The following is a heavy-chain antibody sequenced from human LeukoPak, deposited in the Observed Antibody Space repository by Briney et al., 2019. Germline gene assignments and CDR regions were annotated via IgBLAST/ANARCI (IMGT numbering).Heavy chain of an antibody. CDR3: ARGGPIAMVRGVKPTNYYYYGMDV. D-gene: IGHD3-10*01. Sequence: SQTLSLTRAVSGGSISSGGYSWSWIRQPPGKGLEWIGYIYHSGSTYYNPSLKSRVTISVDRSKNQFSLKLSSVTAADTAVYYCARGGPIAMVRGVKPTNYYYYGMDVWGQGTTVTVSS. J-gene: IGHJ6*02. CDR2: IYHSGST. CDR1: GGSISSGGYS. V-gene: IGHV4-30-2*01.